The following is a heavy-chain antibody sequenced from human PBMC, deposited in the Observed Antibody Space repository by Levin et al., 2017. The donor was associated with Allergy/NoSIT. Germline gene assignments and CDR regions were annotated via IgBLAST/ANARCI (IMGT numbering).Heavy chain of an antibody. Sequence: SCAASGFPFRSSAMAWVRQTPGKGLEWVASISSSSGYVYFGDSVKGRFTVSRDNARESMSLQMNSLRVEDTAVYYCASVSRIALVREAFYFYAMDVWGQGTTVTVSS. CDR2: ISSSSGYV. CDR1: GFPFRSSA. CDR3: ASVSRIALVREAFYFYAMDV. D-gene: IGHD3-10*01. J-gene: IGHJ6*02. V-gene: IGHV3-21*01.